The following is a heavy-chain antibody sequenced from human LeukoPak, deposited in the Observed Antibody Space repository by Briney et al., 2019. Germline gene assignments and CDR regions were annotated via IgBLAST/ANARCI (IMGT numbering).Heavy chain of an antibody. CDR2: IYLGDSDT. Sequence: GESLKISFKGSGYRFTTYWIAWVRPMPGKGLEWMGIIYLGDSDTRYSPSFQGQVTISADKSINTAYLQWSSLKASDTAMYYCARSGGSGWDEGFDYWGQGTLVTVSS. J-gene: IGHJ4*02. V-gene: IGHV5-51*01. CDR3: ARSGGSGWDEGFDY. CDR1: GYRFTTYW. D-gene: IGHD6-19*01.